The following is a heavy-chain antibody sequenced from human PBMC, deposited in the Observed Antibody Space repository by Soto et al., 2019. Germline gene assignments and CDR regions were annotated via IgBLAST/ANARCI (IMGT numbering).Heavy chain of an antibody. CDR2: INSDGSTR. D-gene: IGHD3-10*01. J-gene: IGHJ4*02. V-gene: IGHV3-74*01. CDR1: GFIFSNYW. Sequence: EVQLVESGGGLVQPGGSLRLSCAASGFIFSNYWMHWVRQAPGKGLVWVSRINSDGSTRNYADSVKGQFTISRDNAKNTEYLEMNSLRAEDAAVYYCGRGASGSYRLDYWGQGTLVTVSS. CDR3: GRGASGSYRLDY.